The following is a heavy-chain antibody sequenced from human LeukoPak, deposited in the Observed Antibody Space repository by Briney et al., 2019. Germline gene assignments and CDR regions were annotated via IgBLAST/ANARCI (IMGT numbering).Heavy chain of an antibody. CDR3: AREWLSITGPQDV. D-gene: IGHD1-20*01. Sequence: GGSLRLSCAAAGFTFGSYGMRSVRQAAGEWLGWVSYISSSVSTIYYADSVKGRFTISRDNAKNSLYLQMNSLRAEDTAVYYCAREWLSITGPQDVWGKGTTVTVSS. J-gene: IGHJ6*04. CDR2: ISSSVSTI. V-gene: IGHV3-48*04. CDR1: GFTFGSYG.